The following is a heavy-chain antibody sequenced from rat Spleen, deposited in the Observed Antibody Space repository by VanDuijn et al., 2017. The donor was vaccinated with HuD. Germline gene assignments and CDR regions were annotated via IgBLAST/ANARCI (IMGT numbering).Heavy chain of an antibody. V-gene: IGHV5-31*01. CDR1: GFTFNNYW. D-gene: IGHD1-4*01. J-gene: IGHJ3*01. Sequence: EVQLVESGGGLVQPGSPLKLSCAASGFTFNNYWMTWIRQAPGKGLEWIASISNTGGSTYYLDSVKGRFTISRDNAKSTLYLQMDSLRSEDTATYYCTSHGARVSRFAYWGQGTLVTVSS. CDR2: ISNTGGST. CDR3: TSHGARVSRFAY.